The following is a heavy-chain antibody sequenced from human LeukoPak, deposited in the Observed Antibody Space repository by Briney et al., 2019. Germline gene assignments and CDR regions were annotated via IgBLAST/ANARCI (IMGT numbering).Heavy chain of an antibody. Sequence: PSQTLSLTCTVSGGSISSGSYYWSWIRQPAGKGLEWIGRIYTSGSTHYSPSLKSRVTISVDTSKNQFSLKLSSVTAADTAVYYCARDDYYYDSSAFDIWGQGTMVTVSS. CDR1: GGSISSGSYY. CDR2: IYTSGST. V-gene: IGHV4-61*02. CDR3: ARDDYYYDSSAFDI. D-gene: IGHD3-22*01. J-gene: IGHJ3*02.